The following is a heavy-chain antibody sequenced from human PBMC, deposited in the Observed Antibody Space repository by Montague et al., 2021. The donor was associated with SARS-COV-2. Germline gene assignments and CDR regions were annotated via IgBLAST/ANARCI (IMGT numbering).Heavy chain of an antibody. CDR1: GGSISGYY. V-gene: IGHV4-4*07. CDR3: ARGFDY. CDR2: IYNSGST. J-gene: IGHJ4*02. Sequence: SETLSLTCTVSGGSISGYYWSWSRQSAGKGLEWIGRIYNSGSTSYNPSLKSRVTMSVDTSKNQFSLKLSSVTAADTAVYYCARGFDYWGQGTLVTVSS.